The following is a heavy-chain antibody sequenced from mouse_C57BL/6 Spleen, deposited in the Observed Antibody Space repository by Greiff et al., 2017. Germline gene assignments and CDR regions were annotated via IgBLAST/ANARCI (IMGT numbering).Heavy chain of an antibody. J-gene: IGHJ4*01. CDR1: GYTFTSYW. CDR2: IDPSDSYT. CDR3: ARGGNYGSSPHARDY. D-gene: IGHD1-1*01. Sequence: LQQPGAELVMPGASVKLSCKASGYTFTSYWMHWVKQRPGQGLEWIGEIDPSDSYTNYNQKFKGKSTLTVDKSSSTAYMQLSSLTSEDSAVYYCARGGNYGSSPHARDYWGQGTSVTVSS. V-gene: IGHV1-69*01.